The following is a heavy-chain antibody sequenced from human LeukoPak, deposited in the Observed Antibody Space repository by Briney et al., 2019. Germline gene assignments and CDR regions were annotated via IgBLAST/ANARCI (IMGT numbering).Heavy chain of an antibody. CDR3: ARDSYYDFWSGLLY. V-gene: IGHV3-30-3*01. J-gene: IGHJ4*02. Sequence: GGSLRLSCAASGFTFSSYAMHWVRQAPGKGLEWVAVISYDGSNKYYADSVKGRFTISRDNSKNTLYLQMNSLRAEDTAVYYCARDSYYDFWSGLLYWGQGTLVTVSS. CDR2: ISYDGSNK. D-gene: IGHD3-3*01. CDR1: GFTFSSYA.